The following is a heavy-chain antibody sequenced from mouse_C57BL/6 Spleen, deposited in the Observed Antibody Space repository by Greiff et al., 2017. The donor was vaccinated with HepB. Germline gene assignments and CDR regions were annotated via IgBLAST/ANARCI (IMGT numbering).Heavy chain of an antibody. V-gene: IGHV1-50*01. J-gene: IGHJ3*01. CDR1: GYTFTSYW. Sequence: VQLQQPGAELVKPGASVKLSCKASGYTFTSYWMQWVKQRPGQGLEWIGEIDPSDSYTNYNQKFKGKATLTVDTSSSTAYMQLSSLTSEDSAVYYCARRDGSSPWFAYWGQGTLVTVSA. CDR2: IDPSDSYT. D-gene: IGHD1-1*01. CDR3: ARRDGSSPWFAY.